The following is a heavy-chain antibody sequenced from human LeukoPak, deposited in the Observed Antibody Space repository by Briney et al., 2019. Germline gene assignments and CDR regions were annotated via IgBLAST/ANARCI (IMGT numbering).Heavy chain of an antibody. Sequence: GGSLRLSCAASGFTFSNAWMSWVRQAPGKGLEWVGRIKSKTDGGTTDYAAPLKGRFTISRDDSKNTLYLQMNSLKTEDTAVYYCTTEVVNSPSGLYYMDVWGKGTTVTVSS. CDR2: IKSKTDGGTT. V-gene: IGHV3-15*01. J-gene: IGHJ6*03. CDR1: GFTFSNAW. CDR3: TTEVVNSPSGLYYMDV. D-gene: IGHD2/OR15-2a*01.